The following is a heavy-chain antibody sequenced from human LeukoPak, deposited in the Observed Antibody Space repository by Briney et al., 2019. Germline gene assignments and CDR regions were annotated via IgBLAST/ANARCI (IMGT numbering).Heavy chain of an antibody. J-gene: IGHJ4*02. Sequence: ASVKVSCKASGYTFTGYYMHWVRQAPGQGLEWMGWINPNSGGTNYAQKFQGRVTMTRVTSISTAYMELSRLRSDDTAVYYCARVSAYYYDSSGYPDYWGQGTLVTVSS. D-gene: IGHD3-22*01. V-gene: IGHV1-2*02. CDR1: GYTFTGYY. CDR2: INPNSGGT. CDR3: ARVSAYYYDSSGYPDY.